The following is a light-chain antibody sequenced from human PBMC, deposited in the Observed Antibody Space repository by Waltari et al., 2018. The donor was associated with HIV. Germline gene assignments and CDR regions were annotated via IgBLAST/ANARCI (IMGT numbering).Light chain of an antibody. V-gene: IGKV1-12*01. Sequence: EIQVAQSPSSVTGSVGDTIPILCRTSQNIGSSLAWYQLRPGEAPKLLLFSALRLENGVPPRFVGSGSGTDFALTISGLQPEDSATYYCQQADSFPHTFGGGTRVEV. CDR2: SAL. CDR1: QNIGSS. J-gene: IGKJ4*01. CDR3: QQADSFPHT.